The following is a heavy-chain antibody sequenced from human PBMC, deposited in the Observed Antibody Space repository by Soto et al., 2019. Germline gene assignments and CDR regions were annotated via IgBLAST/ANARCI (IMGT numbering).Heavy chain of an antibody. J-gene: IGHJ3*02. CDR2: INPSGGST. V-gene: IGHV1-46*01. CDR1: GYTFTSYY. Sequence: SVKVSFKASGYTFTSYYMHWVRQAPGQGLEWMGIINPSGGSTSYAQKFQGRVTMTRDTSTSTVYMELSSLRSEDTAVYYCASNVGGYDSSGYGFSPDAFDIWGQGTMVTVSS. CDR3: ASNVGGYDSSGYGFSPDAFDI. D-gene: IGHD3-22*01.